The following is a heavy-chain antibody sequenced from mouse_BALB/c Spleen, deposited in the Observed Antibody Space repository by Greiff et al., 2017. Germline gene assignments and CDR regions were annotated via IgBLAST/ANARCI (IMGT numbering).Heavy chain of an antibody. Sequence: EVQLQESGPGLVKPSQSLSLTCSVTGYSITSGYYWNWIRQFPGNKLEWMGYISYDGSNNYNPSLKNRISITRDTSKNQFFLKLNSVTTEDTATYCCARGGQLGLAYWGQGTLVTVSA. CDR1: GYSITSGYY. J-gene: IGHJ3*01. CDR3: ARGGQLGLAY. D-gene: IGHD4-1*02. V-gene: IGHV3-6*02. CDR2: ISYDGSN.